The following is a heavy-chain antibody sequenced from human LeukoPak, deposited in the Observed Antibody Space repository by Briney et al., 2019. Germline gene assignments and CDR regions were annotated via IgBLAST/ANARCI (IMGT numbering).Heavy chain of an antibody. CDR2: IYYSGSI. V-gene: IGHV4-39*07. Sequence: SETLSLTCTVSGGSVISGSSYWGWIRQPPGKGLEWIGNIYYSGSIYYNPSLQSRVTISVDTSQNQFSLKLHSVTAADTAVYYCARGGYYYLDVWGGGTTVTVSS. CDR1: GGSVISGSSY. CDR3: ARGGYYYLDV. J-gene: IGHJ6*03.